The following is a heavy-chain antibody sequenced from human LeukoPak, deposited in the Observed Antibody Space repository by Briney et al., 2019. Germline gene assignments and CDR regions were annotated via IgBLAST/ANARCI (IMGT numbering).Heavy chain of an antibody. CDR3: AKGAVGKYGGYYYGALRCCN. D-gene: IGHD3-22*01. Sequence: GGSLRLSCAASGFTFSSYAMSWVRQAPGKGLEWVSSISGSGGSTYYADSVKGRFTISRDNSKNTLYLQMNSLRAEDTAVYYCAKGAVGKYGGYYYGALRCCNWGQGTLVTVSS. J-gene: IGHJ4*02. CDR2: ISGSGGST. CDR1: GFTFSSYA. V-gene: IGHV3-23*01.